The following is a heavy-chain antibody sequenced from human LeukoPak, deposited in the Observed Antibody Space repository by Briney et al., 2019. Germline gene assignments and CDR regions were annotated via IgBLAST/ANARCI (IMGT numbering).Heavy chain of an antibody. Sequence: SETLSLTCTVSGGSISSSSYYWGWIRQPPGQGLEWIGSIYYSGSTYYNPSLKSRVTISVDTSKNQFSLKLSSVTAADTAVYYCARSQPYYYYMDVWGKGTTVTVSS. J-gene: IGHJ6*03. CDR1: GGSISSSSYY. V-gene: IGHV4-39*01. CDR3: ARSQPYYYYMDV. D-gene: IGHD1-1*01. CDR2: IYYSGST.